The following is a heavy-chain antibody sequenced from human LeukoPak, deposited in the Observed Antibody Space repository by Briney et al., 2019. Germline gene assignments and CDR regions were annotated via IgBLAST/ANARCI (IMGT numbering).Heavy chain of an antibody. CDR3: ARGSGIVVVPAAIYWFDP. J-gene: IGHJ5*02. V-gene: IGHV1-18*01. CDR1: GYTFTSYG. CDR2: ISAYNGNT. Sequence: GASVKVSCKASGYTFTSYGISGVRQAPGQGLEWMGWISAYNGNTNYAQKLQGRVTMTTDTSTSTAYMELRSLRSDDTAVYYCARGSGIVVVPAAIYWFDPWGQGALVTVSS. D-gene: IGHD2-2*01.